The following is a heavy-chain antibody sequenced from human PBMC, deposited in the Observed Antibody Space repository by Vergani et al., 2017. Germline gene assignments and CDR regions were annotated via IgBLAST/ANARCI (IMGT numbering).Heavy chain of an antibody. V-gene: IGHV4-34*02. CDR1: GGSLSGYY. Sequence: QVQLQQWGAGLLKPLETLSLTCAVYGGSLSGYYWTWIRQSPGKGLEWIGQIDHDGSTKYNPSLKSRVSMSLDPFNKQVSLRLTSVTAADTAVYFCARDGMSPAEIDPKNAFHVWGQGTRVSV. J-gene: IGHJ3*01. D-gene: IGHD1-14*01. CDR3: ARDGMSPAEIDPKNAFHV. CDR2: IDHDGST.